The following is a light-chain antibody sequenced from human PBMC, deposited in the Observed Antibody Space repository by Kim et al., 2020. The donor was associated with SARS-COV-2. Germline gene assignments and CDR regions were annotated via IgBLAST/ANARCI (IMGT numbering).Light chain of an antibody. CDR3: QQYHTSPYN. V-gene: IGKV3-20*01. CDR1: QSVATY. Sequence: YLSPGERATLYARAGQSVATYLAWYQQKPGQSPRLLIYGAFNRAPGIPDRFSGSESGTDFTLTISGLEPEDFAVYYCQQYHTSPYNFGPGTKLEI. CDR2: GAF. J-gene: IGKJ2*01.